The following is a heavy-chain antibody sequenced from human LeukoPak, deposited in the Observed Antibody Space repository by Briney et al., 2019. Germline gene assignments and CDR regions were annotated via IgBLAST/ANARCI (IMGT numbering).Heavy chain of an antibody. CDR1: GFTFSDYS. Sequence: GGSLRLSCAASGFTFSDYSMNWVRQAPGKGLEWVSSISASSNYIHYAESVKGRFTISRDNAKNSLYLQMSSLRAEDTAVYYCARDASTRCYLCEVDYWGQGTLVTVSS. V-gene: IGHV3-21*01. D-gene: IGHD2-2*01. J-gene: IGHJ4*02. CDR2: ISASSNYI. CDR3: ARDASTRCYLCEVDY.